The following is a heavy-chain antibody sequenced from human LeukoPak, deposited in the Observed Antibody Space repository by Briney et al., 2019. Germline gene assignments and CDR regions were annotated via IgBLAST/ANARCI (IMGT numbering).Heavy chain of an antibody. CDR2: LNPNSGGT. D-gene: IGHD2-2*01. V-gene: IGHV1-2*02. J-gene: IGHJ3*02. Sequence: ASVKVSCKASGYTFTGYYMHWVRQAPGQGLEWMGWLNPNSGGTNYAQKFQGRVTMTRDTSISTAYMELSRLRSDDTAVYYCARVIRCSSTSCYFAFDIWGQGTMVTVSS. CDR1: GYTFTGYY. CDR3: ARVIRCSSTSCYFAFDI.